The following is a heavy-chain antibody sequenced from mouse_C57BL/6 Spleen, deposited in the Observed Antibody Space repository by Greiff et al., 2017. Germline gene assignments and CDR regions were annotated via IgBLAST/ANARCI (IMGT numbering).Heavy chain of an antibody. V-gene: IGHV1-15*01. CDR3: TRGWGYFDY. CDR1: GYTFTDYE. J-gene: IGHJ2*01. CDR2: IDPETGGT. Sequence: QVQLQQSGAELVRPGASVTLSCKASGYTFTDYEMPWVKQTPVHGLEWIGAIDPETGGTAYNQKFKGKAILAADKSSSTAYMELRSLTSEDSAVYYCTRGWGYFDYWGQGTTLTVSS.